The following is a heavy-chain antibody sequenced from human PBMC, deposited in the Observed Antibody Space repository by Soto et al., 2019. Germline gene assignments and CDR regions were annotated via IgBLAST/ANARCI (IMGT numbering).Heavy chain of an antibody. CDR1: GGSISSYD. D-gene: IGHD1-7*01. J-gene: IGHJ4*02. CDR2: IYYSGST. CDR3: ARRYGTTFDY. Sequence: SETRSLTGTFSGGSISSYDWTWIRQPPGKGLEWIGYIYYSGSTDYNPSLNRRVTISVDTPKHQSSTKLSSVTAEDTAVHYCARRYGTTFDYWGQGTLVTVSS. V-gene: IGHV4-59*01.